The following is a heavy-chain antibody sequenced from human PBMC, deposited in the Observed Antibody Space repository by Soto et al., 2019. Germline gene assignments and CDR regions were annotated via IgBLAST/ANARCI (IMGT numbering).Heavy chain of an antibody. V-gene: IGHV3-48*01. J-gene: IGHJ3*02. Sequence: EVQLVESGGGLVQPGGSLRLSCAASGFTFSSYSMNWVRQAPGKGLEWVSYISSSSSTIYYADSVKGRFTISRDNAKNSLYLQMNSLRAEDTAVYYCARVLSRTGDAFDTWGQGTMVTVSS. CDR2: ISSSSSTI. CDR3: ARVLSRTGDAFDT. CDR1: GFTFSSYS. D-gene: IGHD2-8*02.